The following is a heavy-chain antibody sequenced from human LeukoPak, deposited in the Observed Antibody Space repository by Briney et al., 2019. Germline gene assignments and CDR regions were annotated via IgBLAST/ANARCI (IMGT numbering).Heavy chain of an antibody. CDR2: IYSGGGT. V-gene: IGHV3-53*01. Sequence: GGSLRPSCAASGFAVSSNYMSWVRQAPGKGLEWVSVIYSGGGTFYADSVKGRFTISRDNSKNTLYLQMHSLRAEDTAVYYCARHIAAADYFDYWGQGTLVTVSS. CDR3: ARHIAAADYFDY. D-gene: IGHD6-13*01. CDR1: GFAVSSNY. J-gene: IGHJ4*02.